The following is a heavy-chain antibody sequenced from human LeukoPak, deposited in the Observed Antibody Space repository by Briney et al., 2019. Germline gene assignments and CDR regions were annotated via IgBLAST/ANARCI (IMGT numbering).Heavy chain of an antibody. V-gene: IGHV5-51*01. J-gene: IGHJ6*03. D-gene: IGHD6-13*01. CDR3: ARQTTSSWYLNRAYMDV. Sequence: GESLKISCKASGYNFTSYWIDWVRQMPGKGLQWMGFIYPGDSDTRYSPSFQGQVTISADKSISTAYLQWGSLKASDTAMYYCARQTTSSWYLNRAYMDVWGKGTTVTVSS. CDR1: GYNFTSYW. CDR2: IYPGDSDT.